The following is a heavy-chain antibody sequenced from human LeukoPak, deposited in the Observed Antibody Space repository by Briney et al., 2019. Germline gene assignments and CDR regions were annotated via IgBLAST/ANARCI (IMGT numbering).Heavy chain of an antibody. CDR2: INHSGST. Sequence: SETLSLTCAVYGGSFSGYYWSWIRQPPGKGLEWIGEINHSGSTNYNPSLKSRVTISVDTSKNQFSLKLSSVTAADTAVYYCARHKGEERITIFGVAKRGEDAFDIWGQGTMVTVSS. CDR3: ARHKGEERITIFGVAKRGEDAFDI. J-gene: IGHJ3*02. CDR1: GGSFSGYY. V-gene: IGHV4-34*01. D-gene: IGHD3-3*01.